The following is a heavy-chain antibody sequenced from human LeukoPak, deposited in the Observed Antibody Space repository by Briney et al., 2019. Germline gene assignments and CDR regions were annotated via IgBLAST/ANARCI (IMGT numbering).Heavy chain of an antibody. CDR3: ARAPYDSSGYHDY. D-gene: IGHD3-22*01. CDR1: GFTVSSNY. J-gene: IGHJ4*02. V-gene: IGHV3-66*01. CDR2: IYSGGST. Sequence: GGSLRLSCAASGFTVSSNYMSWVHQAPGKGLEWVSVIYSGGSTYYADSVKGRFTISRDNAKNSLYLQMNNLRAEDTALYYCARAPYDSSGYHDYWGQGTLVIVSS.